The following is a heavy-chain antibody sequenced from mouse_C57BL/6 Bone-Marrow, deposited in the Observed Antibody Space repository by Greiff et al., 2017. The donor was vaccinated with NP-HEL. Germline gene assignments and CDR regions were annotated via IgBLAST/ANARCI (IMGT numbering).Heavy chain of an antibody. Sequence: QVQLQQPGAELVKPGASVKLSCKASGYTFTSYWMQWVKQRPGQGLEWIGEIDPSDSYTNYNQKFKGKATLTVDTSSSTAYMQLSSLTSEDSAVYYCARDGYDAWFAYWGQGTLVTVSA. D-gene: IGHD2-2*01. CDR2: IDPSDSYT. CDR3: ARDGYDAWFAY. J-gene: IGHJ3*01. V-gene: IGHV1-50*01. CDR1: GYTFTSYW.